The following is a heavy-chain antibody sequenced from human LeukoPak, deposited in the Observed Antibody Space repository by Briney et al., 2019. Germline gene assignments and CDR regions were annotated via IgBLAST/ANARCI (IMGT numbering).Heavy chain of an antibody. V-gene: IGHV1-8*01. CDR2: MNPNSGYT. Sequence: VASVKVSCKASGYSFTSYDINWVRQATGQGLEWMGWMNPNSGYTGYAQRFQGRITTTRNTSISTVYMELSSLRFEDTAIYYCARMTDDGSGPNPNWFDPWGQGTLVTVSS. CDR3: ARMTDDGSGPNPNWFDP. CDR1: GYSFTSYD. J-gene: IGHJ5*02. D-gene: IGHD3-22*01.